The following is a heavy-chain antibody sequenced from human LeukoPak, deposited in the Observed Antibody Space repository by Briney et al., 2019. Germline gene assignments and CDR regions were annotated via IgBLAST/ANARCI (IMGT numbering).Heavy chain of an antibody. V-gene: IGHV1-69*06. CDR3: ARAGMAAAGIYYYYMDV. Sequence: SVKVSCKASGGTFSSYAISWVRQAPGQGLEWMGGIIPIFGTANYAQKFQGRVTITADKSTSTAYMELSSLRSEDTAVYYCARAGMAAAGIYYYYMDVWGKGTTVTVSS. J-gene: IGHJ6*03. D-gene: IGHD6-13*01. CDR1: GGTFSSYA. CDR2: IIPIFGTA.